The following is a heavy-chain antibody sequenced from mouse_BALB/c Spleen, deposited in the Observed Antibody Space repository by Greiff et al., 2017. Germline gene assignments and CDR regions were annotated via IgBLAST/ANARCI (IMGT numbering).Heavy chain of an antibody. V-gene: IGHV1-4*01. Sequence: VMLVESGAELVRPGASVKMSCKASGYTFTSYWMHWVKQRPGQGLEWIGYINPSTGYTEYNQKFKDKATLTADKSSSTAYMQLSSLTSEDSAVYYCARSAYYGSPFDYWGQGTTLTVSS. CDR2: INPSTGYT. CDR1: GYTFTSYW. D-gene: IGHD1-1*01. CDR3: ARSAYYGSPFDY. J-gene: IGHJ2*01.